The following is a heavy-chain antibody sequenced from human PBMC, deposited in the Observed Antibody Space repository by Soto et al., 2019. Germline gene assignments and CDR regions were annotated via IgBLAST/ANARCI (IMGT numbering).Heavy chain of an antibody. CDR2: VYSGGAT. CDR3: VRGRYGSEIH. Sequence: GGSLRLSCAASGFTVSSNYMSWVRQAPGKGLEWVSLVYSGGATHYAASVKGRFTISTHSSQNTLFLQMNSLRTEDTATYYCVRGRYGSEIHWGQGTKVTVSS. V-gene: IGHV3-53*04. CDR1: GFTVSSNY. J-gene: IGHJ4*02. D-gene: IGHD3-10*01.